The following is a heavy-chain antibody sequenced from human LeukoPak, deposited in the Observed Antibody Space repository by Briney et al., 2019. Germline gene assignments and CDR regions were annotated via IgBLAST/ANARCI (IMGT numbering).Heavy chain of an antibody. CDR1: GYTFTGYY. CDR2: IIPIFGTA. J-gene: IGHJ4*02. Sequence: ASVKVSCKASGYTFTGYYMHWVRQAPGQGLEWMGGIIPIFGTANYAQKFQGRVTMTRDTSTSTAYMELSRLRSDDTAVYYCAREPTSSHDYWGQGTLVTVSS. CDR3: AREPTSSHDY. D-gene: IGHD6-6*01. V-gene: IGHV1-2*02.